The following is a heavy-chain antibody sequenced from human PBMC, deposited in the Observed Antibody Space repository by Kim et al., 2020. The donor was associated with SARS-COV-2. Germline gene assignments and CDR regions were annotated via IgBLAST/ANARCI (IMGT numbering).Heavy chain of an antibody. V-gene: IGHV3-21*01. D-gene: IGHD6-19*01. Sequence: GGSLRLSCAASGFTFSSYSMNWVRQAPGKGLEWISSISSSGRYIYYPDSMKGRFTNSRDNARASLYLQMNSLRAEDTAVYYCARVLTSGWSYFDYWGQGTLVTVSS. J-gene: IGHJ4*02. CDR2: ISSSGRYI. CDR1: GFTFSSYS. CDR3: ARVLTSGWSYFDY.